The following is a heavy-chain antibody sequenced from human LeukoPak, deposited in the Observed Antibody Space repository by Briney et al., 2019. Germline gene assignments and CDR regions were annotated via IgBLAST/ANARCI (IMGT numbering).Heavy chain of an antibody. J-gene: IGHJ5*02. CDR1: GGPFSGYY. V-gene: IGHV4-34*01. Sequence: SETLSLTCAVYGGPFSGYYWSWIRQLPGKGPEWIGEINHSGSTNYNPSLKSRVTISIDTSKNQFSLKLSSVAAADTAVYYCASGYGSGSQYNWFDPWGQGTLVTVSS. CDR2: INHSGST. CDR3: ASGYGSGSQYNWFDP. D-gene: IGHD3-10*01.